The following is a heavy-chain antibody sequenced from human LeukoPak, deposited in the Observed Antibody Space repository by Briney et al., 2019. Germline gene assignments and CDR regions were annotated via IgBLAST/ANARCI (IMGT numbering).Heavy chain of an antibody. D-gene: IGHD4-23*01. CDR2: IYYSGSI. Sequence: SETLSLNCAVSGYSISSSNWWGWIRQPPGKGLEWIGYIYYSGSIYYNPSLKSRVTMSVDTSKNQFSLKLSSVTAVDTAVYYCARTLNYGGNSFSWFDPWGQGTLVTVSS. CDR3: ARTLNYGGNSFSWFDP. CDR1: GYSISSSNW. J-gene: IGHJ5*02. V-gene: IGHV4-28*05.